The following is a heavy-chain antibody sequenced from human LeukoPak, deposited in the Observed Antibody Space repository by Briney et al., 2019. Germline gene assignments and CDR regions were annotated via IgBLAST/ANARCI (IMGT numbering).Heavy chain of an antibody. V-gene: IGHV4-34*01. CDR2: INHSGST. J-gene: IGHJ4*02. CDR3: ARGGNPYYYGSPALHFDY. D-gene: IGHD3-10*01. CDR1: GGSFSGYY. Sequence: SETLSLTCAVYGGSFSGYYWSWIRQPPGKGQEWIGEINHSGSTNYNPSLKSRVTISVNTSKNQFSLKLSSVTAAGTAVYYCARGGNPYYYGSPALHFDYWGQGTLVTVSS.